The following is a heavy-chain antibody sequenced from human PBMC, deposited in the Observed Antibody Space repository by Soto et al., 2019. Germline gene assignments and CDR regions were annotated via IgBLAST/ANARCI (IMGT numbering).Heavy chain of an antibody. CDR1: GFNVNSDY. J-gene: IGHJ6*02. CDR3: ARDPGLRNGMSA. V-gene: IGHV3-66*01. Sequence: EVQVVESGGDLVQPGGSLRLSCAASGFNVNSDYMNWVRQAPGKGLEWVSVIYSDGSTYYADSVKGRFSISRDNSKNMLTLETSSLRAEDTAVYYCARDPGLRNGMSAWGQGTTVTVSS. CDR2: IYSDGST.